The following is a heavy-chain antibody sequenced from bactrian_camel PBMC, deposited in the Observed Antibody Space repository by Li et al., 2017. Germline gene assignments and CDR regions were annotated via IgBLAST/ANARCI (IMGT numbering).Heavy chain of an antibody. V-gene: IGHV3S53*01. CDR2: IDDNGDA. D-gene: IGHD5*01. CDR3: AADTGTSPAIWSMRTPSGTLGFGY. J-gene: IGHJ6*01. Sequence: VQLVESGGGSAQPGGSLRLSCAASGTTYNRPCMGWFRQASGKEREGVAVIDDNGDASYADSVRGRFTISQDKDRSVLYLQMNSLKPEDTAIYYCAADTGTSPAIWSMRTPSGTLGFGYVGQGTQVTVS. CDR1: GTTYNRPC.